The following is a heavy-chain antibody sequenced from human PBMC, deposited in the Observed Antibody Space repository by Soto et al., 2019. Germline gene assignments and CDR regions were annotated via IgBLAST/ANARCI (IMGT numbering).Heavy chain of an antibody. Sequence: SVKVSCKASGGTFSSYAISWVRQAPGQGLEWMGGIIPIFGTANYAQKFQGRVTITADESTSTAYMELSSLRSEDTAVYYCAGAKYYYDSSGYHAFDIWGQGTMVTVSS. CDR3: AGAKYYYDSSGYHAFDI. D-gene: IGHD3-22*01. CDR1: GGTFSSYA. V-gene: IGHV1-69*13. CDR2: IIPIFGTA. J-gene: IGHJ3*02.